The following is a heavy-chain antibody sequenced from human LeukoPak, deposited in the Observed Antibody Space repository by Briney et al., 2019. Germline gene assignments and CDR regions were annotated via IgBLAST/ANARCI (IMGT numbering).Heavy chain of an antibody. CDR1: GGSITSSSYY. D-gene: IGHD5-12*01. Sequence: SETLSLTCTVSGGSITSSSYYWGWIRQPPGKGLEWIGSIYYSGSTNYNPSLKSRVTISVDTSKNQFSLKLNSVTAADTAAYYCARDTTTDYYYYYGMDVWGQGTTVTVSS. V-gene: IGHV4-39*07. J-gene: IGHJ6*02. CDR3: ARDTTTDYYYYYGMDV. CDR2: IYYSGST.